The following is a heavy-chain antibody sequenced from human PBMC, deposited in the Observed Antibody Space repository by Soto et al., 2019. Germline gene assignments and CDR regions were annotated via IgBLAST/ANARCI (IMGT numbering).Heavy chain of an antibody. CDR1: GVSITSHY. Sequence: QVQLQESGPGLVKPSETLSLTCTVSGVSITSHYWTWIRQPPGKGLEWIGKIHYSGSTNYRPSLKGRLIISVDTSDNQSSLKLSSVTTADTAVYYCTVGGAGPPFDYWGQGTLVTVSS. J-gene: IGHJ4*02. D-gene: IGHD3-16*01. CDR2: IHYSGST. V-gene: IGHV4-59*11. CDR3: TVGGAGPPFDY.